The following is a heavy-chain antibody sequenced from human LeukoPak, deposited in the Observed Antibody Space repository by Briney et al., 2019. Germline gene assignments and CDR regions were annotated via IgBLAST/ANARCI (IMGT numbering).Heavy chain of an antibody. J-gene: IGHJ4*02. V-gene: IGHV3-11*01. Sequence: GGSLRLSCAASGCTFSDYYMSWICQAPGKGLEWVSYISFSGSPIYYADSVKGRFTVSRDNAKNSLYLQMNSLRAEDTAVYYCVRSRGYSYGRGLYFDYWGQGTLVTVSS. D-gene: IGHD5-18*01. CDR1: GCTFSDYY. CDR2: ISFSGSPI. CDR3: VRSRGYSYGRGLYFDY.